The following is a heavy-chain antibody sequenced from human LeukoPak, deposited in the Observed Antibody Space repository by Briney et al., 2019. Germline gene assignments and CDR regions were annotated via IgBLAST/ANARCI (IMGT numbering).Heavy chain of an antibody. CDR2: IKQDGSEK. D-gene: IGHD4-11*01. V-gene: IGHV3-7*01. CDR1: GFTFSSYA. CDR3: ARMTTVIAYYYYYGMDV. J-gene: IGHJ6*02. Sequence: GGSLRLSCAASGFTFSSYAMHWVRQAPGKGLEWVANIKQDGSEKYYVDSVKGRFTISRDNAKNSLYLQMNSLRAEDTAVYYCARMTTVIAYYYYYGMDVWGQGTTVTVSS.